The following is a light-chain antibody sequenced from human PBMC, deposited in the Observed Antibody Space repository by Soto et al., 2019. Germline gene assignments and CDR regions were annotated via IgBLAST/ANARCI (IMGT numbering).Light chain of an antibody. J-gene: IGKJ4*01. CDR3: QQRSNWPSLT. V-gene: IGKV3-11*01. CDR2: DVS. Sequence: EIVMTQSPATVSVSPGERATLSCRASQSVGSYLAWYQHKPGQAPRLLISDVSNRATGIPARFSGSGSETDFTLTISSLEPEDSAVYYCQQRSNWPSLTFGGGTKVDIK. CDR1: QSVGSY.